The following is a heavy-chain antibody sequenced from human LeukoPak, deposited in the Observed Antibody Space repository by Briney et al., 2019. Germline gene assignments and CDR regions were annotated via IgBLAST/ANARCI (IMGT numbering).Heavy chain of an antibody. D-gene: IGHD3-10*01. CDR3: ARAPVYGSGRGYFDY. CDR1: VFTFSSYV. J-gene: IGHJ4*02. CDR2: RRYDGSNK. V-gene: IGHV3-30*02. Sequence: GGALRLSCAASVFTFSSYVMHGVRQAPGKGLGWGALRRYDGSNKYYADYVKGRFTISRDNSKNTMYLQMNSLRAEDTAVYSCARAPVYGSGRGYFDYWGQGTLVTVSS.